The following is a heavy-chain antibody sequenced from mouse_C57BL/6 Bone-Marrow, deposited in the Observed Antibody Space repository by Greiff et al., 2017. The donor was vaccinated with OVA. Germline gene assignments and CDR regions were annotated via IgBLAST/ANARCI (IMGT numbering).Heavy chain of an antibody. CDR1: GYTFTSYW. V-gene: IGHV1-69*01. J-gene: IGHJ3*01. Sequence: QVQLQQPGAELVMPGASVKLSCKASGYTFTSYWMHWVKQRPGQGLEWIGEIDPSDSYNNYNQKFKGKSTLTVDKSSSTAYMQLSSLTSEDSAVYYCARGDGYYERFAYWGQGTMVTVSS. CDR3: ARGDGYYERFAY. D-gene: IGHD2-3*01. CDR2: IDPSDSYN.